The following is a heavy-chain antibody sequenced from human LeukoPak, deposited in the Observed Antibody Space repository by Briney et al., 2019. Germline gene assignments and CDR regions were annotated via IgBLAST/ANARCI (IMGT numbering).Heavy chain of an antibody. J-gene: IGHJ5*02. Sequence: PSETLSLTCTVSGYSISSGYYWGWIRQPPGKGLEWIGSIYHSGSTYYNPSLKSRVTISVDTSKNQFSLKLSSVTAADTAVYYCARGSAGGDNWFDPWGQGTLVTVSS. CDR1: GYSISSGYY. CDR3: ARGSAGGDNWFDP. CDR2: IYHSGST. V-gene: IGHV4-38-2*02. D-gene: IGHD3-10*01.